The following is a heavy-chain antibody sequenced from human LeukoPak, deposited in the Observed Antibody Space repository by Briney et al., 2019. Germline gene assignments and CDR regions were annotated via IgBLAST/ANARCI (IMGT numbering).Heavy chain of an antibody. CDR2: IYSSGST. D-gene: IGHD3-10*01. CDR1: GASISSGSNY. CDR3: ARSDGYGLADY. J-gene: IGHJ3*01. V-gene: IGHV4-39*07. Sequence: SETLSLTCSVSGASISSGSNYWGWIRQPPGKTLEWIGSIYSSGSTYYNSSLQSRVIIIIETPKNNFSLTLSAVTAADTAVYYCARSDGYGLADYWGQGTMVTVSS.